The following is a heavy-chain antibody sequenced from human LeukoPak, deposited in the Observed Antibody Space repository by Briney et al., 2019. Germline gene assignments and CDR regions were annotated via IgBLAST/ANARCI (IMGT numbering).Heavy chain of an antibody. V-gene: IGHV1-2*02. D-gene: IGHD3-10*01. CDR1: GYPFIDYY. Sequence: ASVKVSCKASGYPFIDYYLHWVRQAPGQGLEWMGCINPNTGDTNSAQNFQGRVIMTRDTSITTAYMELSRLKSDDTALYYCARRGPHFDYWGQGTLVTVSS. CDR3: ARRGPHFDY. CDR2: INPNTGDT. J-gene: IGHJ4*02.